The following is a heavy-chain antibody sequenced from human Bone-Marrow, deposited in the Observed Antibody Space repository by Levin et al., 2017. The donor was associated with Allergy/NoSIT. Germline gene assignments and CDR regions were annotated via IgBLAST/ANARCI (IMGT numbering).Heavy chain of an antibody. D-gene: IGHD3-22*01. J-gene: IGHJ6*02. CDR1: GGSISSYY. V-gene: IGHV4-59*08. CDR3: ARSGTYYYASSGYHRRHYYYGMDV. Sequence: KPSETLSLTCTVSGGSISSYYWSWIRQPPGKGLEWIGYIYYSGSTNYNPSLKSRVTISVDTSKNQFSLKLSSVTAADTAVYYCARSGTYYYASSGYHRRHYYYGMDVWGQGTTVTVSS. CDR2: IYYSGST.